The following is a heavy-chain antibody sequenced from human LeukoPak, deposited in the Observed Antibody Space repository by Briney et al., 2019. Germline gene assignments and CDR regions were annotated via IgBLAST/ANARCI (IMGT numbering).Heavy chain of an antibody. V-gene: IGHV3-23*01. CDR2: ISSGFTT. Sequence: PGETLRLSCAASGFTFSTYAMSWVRQAPGKGLEWVSGISSGFTTYYADSVKGRFIISRDNSKDTLYLQMNSLRAEDTAVYYCARDRRQLVLSYYYYYYMDVWGKGTTVTISS. J-gene: IGHJ6*03. CDR3: ARDRRQLVLSYYYYYYMDV. CDR1: GFTFSTYA. D-gene: IGHD6-13*01.